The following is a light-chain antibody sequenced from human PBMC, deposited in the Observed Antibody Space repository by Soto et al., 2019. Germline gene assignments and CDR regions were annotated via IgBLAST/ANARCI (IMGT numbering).Light chain of an antibody. CDR2: EVT. V-gene: IGLV2-14*01. J-gene: IGLJ1*01. Sequence: QSVLTQPASVSGSPGQSIAISCTGSSSDVGIYNYVSWYQQHPGKVPKLIIYEVTNRPSGVSNRFSGSKSGNTASLTISGLQAEDEADYYCISYTTGSTRVFGTGTKVTVL. CDR1: SSDVGIYNY. CDR3: ISYTTGSTRV.